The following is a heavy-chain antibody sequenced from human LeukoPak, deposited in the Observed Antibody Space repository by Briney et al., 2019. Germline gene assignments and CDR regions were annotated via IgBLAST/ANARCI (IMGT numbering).Heavy chain of an antibody. J-gene: IGHJ4*02. CDR1: GYTFTSYG. V-gene: IGHV1-18*01. CDR3: ALVVPAAGKDY. Sequence: ASVKVSCKASGYTFTSYGISWVRQAPGQGLEWMGWISAYNGNTNYAQKLRGRVTMTTDTSTSTAYMELRSLRSDDTAVYYCALVVPAAGKDYWGQGTLVTVSS. D-gene: IGHD2-2*01. CDR2: ISAYNGNT.